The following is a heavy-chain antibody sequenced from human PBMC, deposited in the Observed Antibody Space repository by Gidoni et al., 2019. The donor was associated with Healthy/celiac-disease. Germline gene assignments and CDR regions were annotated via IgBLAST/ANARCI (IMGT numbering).Heavy chain of an antibody. CDR1: GFTFSSYA. V-gene: IGHV3-23*01. D-gene: IGHD3-10*01. Sequence: EVQLLESGGGLVQPGGSLRLSCAASGFTFSSYAMSWVRQAPGKGLEWVSAISGSGGSTYYADSVKGRFTISRDNSKNTLYLQMNSLRAEDTAVYYCAKFHLVGDYYYYGMDVWGQGTTVTVSS. CDR3: AKFHLVGDYYYYGMDV. CDR2: ISGSGGST. J-gene: IGHJ6*02.